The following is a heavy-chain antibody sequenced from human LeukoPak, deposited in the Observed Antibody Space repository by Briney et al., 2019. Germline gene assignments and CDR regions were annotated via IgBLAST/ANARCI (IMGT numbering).Heavy chain of an antibody. J-gene: IGHJ5*02. Sequence: SETLSLTCTVSGGSVNSGSYYWSWIRQPPGKGLEWIGYIYYSGSTNYNPSLKSRVTISVDTSKNQFSLKLSSVTAADTAVYYCAREQLPPADWFDPWGQGTLVTVSS. V-gene: IGHV4-61*01. D-gene: IGHD6-13*01. CDR1: GGSVNSGSYY. CDR2: IYYSGST. CDR3: AREQLPPADWFDP.